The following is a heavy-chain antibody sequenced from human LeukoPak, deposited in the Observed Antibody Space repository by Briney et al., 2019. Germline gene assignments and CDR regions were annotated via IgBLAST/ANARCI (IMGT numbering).Heavy chain of an antibody. Sequence: SETLSLTCTVSGGSISSYYWSWIRQPPGKGLEWIGYIYYSGSTNYNPSLKSRVTISVDTSKNQFSLKLSSVTAADTAVYYCARVARGSFDYYYYYMDVWGKGTTVTVSS. CDR1: GGSISSYY. D-gene: IGHD6-6*01. CDR2: IYYSGST. CDR3: ARVARGSFDYYYYYMDV. V-gene: IGHV4-59*01. J-gene: IGHJ6*03.